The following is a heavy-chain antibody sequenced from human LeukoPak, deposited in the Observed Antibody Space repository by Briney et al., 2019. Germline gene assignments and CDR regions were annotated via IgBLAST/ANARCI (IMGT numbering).Heavy chain of an antibody. Sequence: GGSLRLSCAASGFTFSNYGMHWVRQAPGKGLEWVAVIWYDGSNKYYADSVKGRFTISRDNSKNTLYLQMNSLRAEDTAVYYCARGDYYDSSGYSQYFQHWGQGTLVTVSS. CDR1: GFTFSNYG. CDR2: IWYDGSNK. D-gene: IGHD3-22*01. V-gene: IGHV3-33*01. CDR3: ARGDYYDSSGYSQYFQH. J-gene: IGHJ1*01.